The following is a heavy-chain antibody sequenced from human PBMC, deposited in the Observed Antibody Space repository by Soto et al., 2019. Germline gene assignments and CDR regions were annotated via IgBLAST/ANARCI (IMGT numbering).Heavy chain of an antibody. D-gene: IGHD3-10*01. CDR1: GGSFSGYY. CDR3: ARGDYYGSGSYRAENWFDP. V-gene: IGHV4-34*01. Sequence: PSETLSLTCAVYGGSFSGYYWSWIRQPPGKGLEWIGEINHSGSTNYNPSLKSRVTISVDTPKNQFSLKLSSVTAADTAVYYCARGDYYGSGSYRAENWFDPWGQGTLVTVSS. J-gene: IGHJ5*02. CDR2: INHSGST.